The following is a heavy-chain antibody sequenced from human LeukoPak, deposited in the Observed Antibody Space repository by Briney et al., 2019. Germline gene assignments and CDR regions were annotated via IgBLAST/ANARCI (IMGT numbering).Heavy chain of an antibody. Sequence: SETLSLTCTVSGGSISSSSYYWGWIRQPPGKGLEWIGSIYYSGSTYYNPSLKSRVTISVDTSKNQFSLELSSVTAADTAVYYCARTLRYSSSWYYFDYWGQGTLVTVSS. V-gene: IGHV4-39*01. J-gene: IGHJ4*02. CDR2: IYYSGST. D-gene: IGHD6-13*01. CDR1: GGSISSSSYY. CDR3: ARTLRYSSSWYYFDY.